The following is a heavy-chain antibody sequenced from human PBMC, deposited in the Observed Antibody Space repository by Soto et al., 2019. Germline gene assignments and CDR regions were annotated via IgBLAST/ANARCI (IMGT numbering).Heavy chain of an antibody. CDR1: GYTFTSYG. D-gene: IGHD2-15*01. J-gene: IGHJ4*02. CDR3: GSVWCSGGSCYSAYDY. V-gene: IGHV1-18*01. Sequence: QVQLVQSGAEVKKPGASVKVSCKASGYTFTSYGISWVRQAPGQGLEWMGWISAYNGNTNYAQKLQGRVTMTTDTSTSTAYLELRSLRSDDTAVYYCGSVWCSGGSCYSAYDYWGQGTLVTVSS. CDR2: ISAYNGNT.